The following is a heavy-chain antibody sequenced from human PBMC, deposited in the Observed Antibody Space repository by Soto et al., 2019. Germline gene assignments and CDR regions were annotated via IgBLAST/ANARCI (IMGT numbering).Heavy chain of an antibody. Sequence: EVQLLESGGGLVQPGGSLRLSCAASGFTFSSNSMSWVRQAPGKGLEWVSAISDSGDRIYYVDSVKGRFTISRDNSKNKLYLQMNSLRAEDTAVYYCVTLALGKFAYWGQGTLVIVSS. V-gene: IGHV3-23*01. CDR3: VTLALGKFAY. J-gene: IGHJ4*02. CDR2: ISDSGDRI. CDR1: GFTFSSNS. D-gene: IGHD1-26*01.